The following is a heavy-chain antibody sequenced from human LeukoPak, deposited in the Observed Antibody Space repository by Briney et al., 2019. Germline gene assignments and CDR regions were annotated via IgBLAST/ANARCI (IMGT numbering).Heavy chain of an antibody. J-gene: IGHJ4*02. D-gene: IGHD3-10*01. Sequence: PSETLSLTCTASGGSISSYYWSWIRQPAGKGLEWIGRIYTSGSTNYNPSLKSRVTISVDKSKNQFSLKLSSVTAADTAVYYCARDDYGSGSSYYFDYWGQGTLVTVSS. CDR1: GGSISSYY. CDR2: IYTSGST. V-gene: IGHV4-4*07. CDR3: ARDDYGSGSSYYFDY.